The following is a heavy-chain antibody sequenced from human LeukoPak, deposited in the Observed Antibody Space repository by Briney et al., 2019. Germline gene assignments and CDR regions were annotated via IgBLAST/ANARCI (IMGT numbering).Heavy chain of an antibody. D-gene: IGHD6-19*01. Sequence: PGGSLRLSCAASGFTFSSYGMHWVRQAPGKGLEWVAVIWYDGSNKYYADSVKGRFTISRDNSKNTLYLQMNSLRAEDTAVYYCAKDPHSSGWFNWFDPWGQETLVTVSS. J-gene: IGHJ5*02. CDR1: GFTFSSYG. V-gene: IGHV3-33*06. CDR3: AKDPHSSGWFNWFDP. CDR2: IWYDGSNK.